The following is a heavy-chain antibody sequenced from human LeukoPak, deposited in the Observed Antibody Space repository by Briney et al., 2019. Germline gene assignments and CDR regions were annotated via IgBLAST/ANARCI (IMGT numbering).Heavy chain of an antibody. CDR1: GYTFTGYY. Sequence: ASVKVSCKASGYTFTGYYMHWVRQAPGQGLEWMGWINPNSGGTNYAQKFQGRVTMTRDTSIITAYMELSRLRSDDTAVYYCARDSGTTGEVKFDPWGQGTLVTVSS. CDR2: INPNSGGT. D-gene: IGHD3-10*01. J-gene: IGHJ5*02. V-gene: IGHV1-2*02. CDR3: ARDSGTTGEVKFDP.